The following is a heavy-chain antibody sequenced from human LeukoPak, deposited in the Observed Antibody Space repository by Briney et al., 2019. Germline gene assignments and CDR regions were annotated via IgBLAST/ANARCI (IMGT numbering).Heavy chain of an antibody. Sequence: PSETLSLTCAVYGGSFSDYYWSWIRQPPGKGLEWIGEINHSGSTNYNPSLKSRVTVSVDTSKNQFSLKLSSVTAADTAVYYCARRVAGTGYFQHWGQGTLVTVSS. CDR2: INHSGST. CDR3: ARRVAGTGYFQH. V-gene: IGHV4-34*01. CDR1: GGSFSDYY. D-gene: IGHD6-19*01. J-gene: IGHJ1*01.